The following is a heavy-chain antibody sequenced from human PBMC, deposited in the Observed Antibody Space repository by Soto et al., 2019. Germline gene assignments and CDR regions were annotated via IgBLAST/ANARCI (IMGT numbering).Heavy chain of an antibody. CDR3: ARGGGSSANYFAQ. CDR1: GESFSPYY. CDR2: INHFAST. Sequence: SETLSLTCAAYGESFSPYYWTWIRQPPGKGLEWIGEINHFASTNYNPSLKSRVTISVDTSKNQFSLKLRSVTAADTAVYYCARGGGSSANYFAQWGQGTLVTV. V-gene: IGHV4-34*01. D-gene: IGHD3-16*01. J-gene: IGHJ5*02.